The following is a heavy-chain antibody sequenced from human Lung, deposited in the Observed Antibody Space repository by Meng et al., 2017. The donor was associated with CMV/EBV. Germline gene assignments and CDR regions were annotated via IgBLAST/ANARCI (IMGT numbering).Heavy chain of an antibody. Sequence: GESLKISCAASGFTFSAYAMNWVRQTPGKGLEWVSSISTTSTYIYYSDSVKGRFTISRDNAKNSLYLQMSSLRAEDTALYYCARSWDGMDVWGQGTTVTGSS. CDR3: ARSWDGMDV. J-gene: IGHJ6*02. D-gene: IGHD3-16*01. CDR1: GFTFSAYA. V-gene: IGHV3-21*04. CDR2: ISTTSTYI.